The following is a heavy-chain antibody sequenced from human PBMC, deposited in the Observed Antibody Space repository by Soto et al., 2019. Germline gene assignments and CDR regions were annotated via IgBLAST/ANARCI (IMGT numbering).Heavy chain of an antibody. CDR3: ARVGGNWNDDYFDY. J-gene: IGHJ4*02. CDR2: MNTNSGAT. CDR1: GYTFSDHD. V-gene: IGHV1-8*01. D-gene: IGHD1-1*01. Sequence: QVQLVQSGAEVKKPGASVKVSCKASGYTFSDHDINWVRQASGQGPEWLGWMNTNSGATGYAQNLQGRGTMTRDTSKRTAYMELSSLRSEDTAVYYCARVGGNWNDDYFDYWGQGTRVTVSS.